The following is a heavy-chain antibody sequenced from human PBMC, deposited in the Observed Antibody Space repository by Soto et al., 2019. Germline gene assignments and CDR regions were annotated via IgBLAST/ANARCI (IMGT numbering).Heavy chain of an antibody. CDR2: IIPIFGTA. CDR3: ARDRRASSGWKFDY. V-gene: IGHV1-69*13. J-gene: IGHJ4*02. CDR1: GGTFSSSS. D-gene: IGHD6-19*01. Sequence: GASVKVSCKASGGTFSSSSISWVRQAPGQGLEWMGGIIPIFGTANYTQKFQGRVTITADESTSTAYMELRSLRSDDTAVYYCARDRRASSGWKFDYWGQGTLVTVSS.